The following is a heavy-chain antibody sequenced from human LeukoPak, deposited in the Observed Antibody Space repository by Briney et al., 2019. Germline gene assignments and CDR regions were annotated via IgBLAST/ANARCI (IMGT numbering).Heavy chain of an antibody. CDR3: ARGRATVTTHWFDP. J-gene: IGHJ5*02. Sequence: GASVKVSCQASGYTFTNYDINWVRLATGRGLEWMGWMNPNSGNTGYAQKFQGRVTITRNTSIGTAYMELRSLTSEDTAVYYCARGRATVTTHWFDPWGQGTLVTVSS. CDR1: GYTFTNYD. CDR2: MNPNSGNT. V-gene: IGHV1-8*03. D-gene: IGHD4-11*01.